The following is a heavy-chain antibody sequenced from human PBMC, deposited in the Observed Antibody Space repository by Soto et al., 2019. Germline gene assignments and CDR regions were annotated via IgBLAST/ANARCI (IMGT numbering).Heavy chain of an antibody. V-gene: IGHV4-59*11. CDR1: GGSITSRY. CDR3: AREDYTTSSGFDP. D-gene: IGHD6-6*01. J-gene: IGHJ5*02. CDR2: IFYSGST. Sequence: PSETLSLTCSVSGGSITSRYWTWIRQPPGKGLEWIGSIFYSGSTNYNPSLQSRVTMSIDRSTNQFSLRLNFLTAADTAVYYCAREDYTTSSGFDPWGQGTLVTVSS.